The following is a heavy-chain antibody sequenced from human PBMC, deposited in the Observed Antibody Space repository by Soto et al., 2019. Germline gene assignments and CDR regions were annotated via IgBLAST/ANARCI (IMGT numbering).Heavy chain of an antibody. J-gene: IGHJ6*03. CDR1: GGTFSSYT. CDR3: ARAVPAALSYYYYYYMDV. Sequence: SVKVSCKASGGTFSSYTISWVRQAPGQGLEWMGRIIPILGIANYAQKFQGRVTITADKSTSTAYMELSSLRSEDTAVYYCARAVPAALSYYYYYYMDVWGKGTTVTVS. V-gene: IGHV1-69*02. D-gene: IGHD2-2*01. CDR2: IIPILGIA.